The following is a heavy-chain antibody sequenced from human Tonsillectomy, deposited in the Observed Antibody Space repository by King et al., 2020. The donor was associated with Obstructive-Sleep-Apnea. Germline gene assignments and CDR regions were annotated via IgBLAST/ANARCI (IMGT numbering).Heavy chain of an antibody. CDR1: GYSFTSYW. V-gene: IGHV5-10-1*01. J-gene: IGHJ4*02. CDR2: IEPSDAYT. CDR3: ASTQVGTTPSYFDY. Sequence: QLVQSGAEVKKPGESLRISCKGSGYSFTSYWISWVRQMPGKGVEWMGRIEPSDAYTNYSPSFQGHVTISADKSISTAYLQWSSLKASDTAMYYCASTQVGTTPSYFDYWGQGTLVTVSS. D-gene: IGHD1-26*01.